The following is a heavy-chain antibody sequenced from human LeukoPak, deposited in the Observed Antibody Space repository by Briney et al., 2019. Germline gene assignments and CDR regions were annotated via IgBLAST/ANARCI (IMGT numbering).Heavy chain of an antibody. CDR1: GFTFSSYA. D-gene: IGHD3-3*01. J-gene: IGHJ6*03. CDR2: ISGSGGST. Sequence: GGSLRLSCAASGFTFSSYAMSWVRQAPGKGLEWVSAISGSGGSTYYADSVKGRFTISRDNSKNTLYLQMNSLRAEDTAVYYCARVGDFWSGSYSTDVWGKGTTVTVSS. V-gene: IGHV3-23*01. CDR3: ARVGDFWSGSYSTDV.